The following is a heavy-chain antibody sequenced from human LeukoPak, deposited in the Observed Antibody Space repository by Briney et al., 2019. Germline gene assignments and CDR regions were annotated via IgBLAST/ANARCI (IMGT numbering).Heavy chain of an antibody. D-gene: IGHD3-9*01. V-gene: IGHV3-11*01. CDR3: ARDMELRYFDWLPSEGCFDY. Sequence: GESLRLSCAASGFTFISHTMSWIRQAPGKGLEWVSGVSGNGANTYYADSVKGRFTISRDNAKNSLYLQMNSLRAEDTAVYYCARDMELRYFDWLPSEGCFDYWGQGTVVTVSS. CDR1: GFTFISHT. J-gene: IGHJ4*02. CDR2: VSGNGANT.